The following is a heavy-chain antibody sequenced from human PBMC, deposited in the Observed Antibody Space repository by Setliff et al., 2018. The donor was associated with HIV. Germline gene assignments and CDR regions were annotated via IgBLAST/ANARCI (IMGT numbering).Heavy chain of an antibody. CDR3: AKNFYSSPWSPLDY. CDR2: ISYDGSNK. D-gene: IGHD6-19*01. J-gene: IGHJ4*02. V-gene: IGHV3-30*18. CDR1: GFTFSSYG. Sequence: PGGSLRLSCAASGFTFSSYGMHWVRQAPGKGLEWVAVISYDGSNKYYADSVKGRFTISRDNSKNTLYLQMNSLRAEDTAVYYCAKNFYSSPWSPLDYWGQGTLVTVSS.